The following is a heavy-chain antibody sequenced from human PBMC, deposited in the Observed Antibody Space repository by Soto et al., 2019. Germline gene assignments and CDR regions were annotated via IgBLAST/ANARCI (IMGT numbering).Heavy chain of an antibody. CDR3: AGGGAGYLDL. CDR1: GGTFNSYA. J-gene: IGHJ4*02. CDR2: IIPALDSP. D-gene: IGHD1-26*01. V-gene: IGHV1-69*06. Sequence: QVPLVQSGAEVQKPGSSVKVSCKAAGGTFNSYAIFWVRQAPGQGLEWMGGIIPALDSPHYAQSFQGRLTLSADMSTSTAHTDLSSLRSDDTAVYYCAGGGAGYLDLWGQGTLVTVSS.